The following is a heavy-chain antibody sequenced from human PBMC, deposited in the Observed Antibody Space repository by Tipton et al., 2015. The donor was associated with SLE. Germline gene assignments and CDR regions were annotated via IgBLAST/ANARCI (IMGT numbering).Heavy chain of an antibody. J-gene: IGHJ4*02. V-gene: IGHV4-61*02. CDR2: VYNSGGS. Sequence: TLSLTCTVSGGSISSGSYYWSWIRQPAGKGLGWIGRVYNSGGSYYNPSLKSRVTMSVDTSKNQVSLNLNSVTAADTAVYYCARVPLSDSSGSFDFWGQGTLVTVSS. CDR3: ARVPLSDSSGSFDF. D-gene: IGHD3-22*01. CDR1: GGSISSGSYY.